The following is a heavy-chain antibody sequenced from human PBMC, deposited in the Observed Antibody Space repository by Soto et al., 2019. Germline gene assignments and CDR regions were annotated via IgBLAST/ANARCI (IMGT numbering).Heavy chain of an antibody. D-gene: IGHD2-2*01. CDR3: AREVVPATVDFYYYYIDF. V-gene: IGHV4-31*03. Sequence: QVKLQESGPGLVKPSQTLSLTCTVSGGFISSGDYYWNWIRQLPGKGLERIGYIEHSGSSFYNPSLKGRVALALDTSKNQFSLKLNSVTAADTAVYYCAREVVPATVDFYYYYIDFWGKGTTVTVSS. CDR2: IEHSGSS. J-gene: IGHJ6*03. CDR1: GGFISSGDYY.